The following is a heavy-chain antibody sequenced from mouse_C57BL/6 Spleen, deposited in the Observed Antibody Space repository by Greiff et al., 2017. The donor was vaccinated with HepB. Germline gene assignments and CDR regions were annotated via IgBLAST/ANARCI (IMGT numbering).Heavy chain of an antibody. V-gene: IGHV5-17*01. CDR1: GFTFSDYG. CDR2: ISSGSSTI. CDR3: ARGGNYGLAY. D-gene: IGHD2-1*01. Sequence: EVKLMESGGGLVKPGGSLKLSCAASGFTFSDYGMHWVRQAPEQGLEWVAYISSGSSTIYYADTVKGRFTISRDNAKNTLFLQRTSLRSEDTAMYYWARGGNYGLAYWGQGTLVTVSA. J-gene: IGHJ3*01.